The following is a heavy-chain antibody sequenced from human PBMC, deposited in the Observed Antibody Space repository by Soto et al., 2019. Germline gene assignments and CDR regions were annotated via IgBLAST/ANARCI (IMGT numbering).Heavy chain of an antibody. CDR2: ISYSGST. Sequence: SETLSLTCTVSGGSISSYYWSWIRQPPGKGLEWIGYISYSGSTNYNPSLKSRVTISVDTSKNQFSLKLSSVTAADTAVYYCARNAYGDYYFDYWGQGTLVTAPQ. CDR3: ARNAYGDYYFDY. V-gene: IGHV4-59*01. CDR1: GGSISSYY. J-gene: IGHJ4*02. D-gene: IGHD4-17*01.